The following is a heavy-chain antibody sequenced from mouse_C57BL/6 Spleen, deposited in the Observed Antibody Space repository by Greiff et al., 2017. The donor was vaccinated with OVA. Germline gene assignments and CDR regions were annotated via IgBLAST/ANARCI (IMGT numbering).Heavy chain of an antibody. J-gene: IGHJ2*01. CDR3: ARIEDGYPFDY. CDR1: GYSITSGYY. Sequence: VQLQQSGPGLVKPSQSLSLTCSVTGYSITSGYYWNWIRQFPGNKLEWMGYISYDGSNNYNPSLKNRISITRDTSKNQFFLKLNSVTTEDTATYYCARIEDGYPFDYWGQGTTLTVSS. D-gene: IGHD2-3*01. V-gene: IGHV3-6*01. CDR2: ISYDGSN.